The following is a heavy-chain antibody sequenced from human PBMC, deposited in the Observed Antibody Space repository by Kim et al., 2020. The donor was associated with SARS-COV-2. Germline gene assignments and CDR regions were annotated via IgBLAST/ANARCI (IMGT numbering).Heavy chain of an antibody. J-gene: IGHJ6*02. D-gene: IGHD6-13*01. Sequence: GGSLRLSCAASGFTFSSYGMHWVRQAPGKGLEWVAVISYDGSNKYYADSVKGRFTISRDNSKNTLYLQMNILRAEDTAVYYCAKDLYSRVYAAAGTYYYYGMDVWGQGTTVTVSS. CDR2: ISYDGSNK. CDR3: AKDLYSRVYAAAGTYYYYGMDV. CDR1: GFTFSSYG. V-gene: IGHV3-30*18.